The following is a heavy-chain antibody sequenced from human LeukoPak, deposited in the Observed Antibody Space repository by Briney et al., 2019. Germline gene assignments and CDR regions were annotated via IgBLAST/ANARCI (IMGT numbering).Heavy chain of an antibody. CDR2: IYHSGST. V-gene: IGHV4-30-2*01. Sequence: PSETLSLTCTVSGGSISSGGYYWSWIRQPPGKGLEWIGYIYHSGSTYYNPSLKSRVTISVDRSKNQFSLKLSSVTAADTAVYYCARAYSSGWYRYWGQGTLVTVSS. D-gene: IGHD6-19*01. J-gene: IGHJ4*02. CDR3: ARAYSSGWYRY. CDR1: GGSISSGGYY.